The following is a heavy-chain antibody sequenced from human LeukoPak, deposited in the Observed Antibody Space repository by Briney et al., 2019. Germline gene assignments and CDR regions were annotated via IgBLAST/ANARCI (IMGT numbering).Heavy chain of an antibody. CDR2: ISAYNGNT. Sequence: ASVKVSCKASGYTFTSYGISWVRQAPGQGLEWMGWISAYNGNTNYTQKLQGRVTMTTDTSTSTAYMELRSLRSDDTAVYYCARDPTVTGEVDYWGQGTLATVSS. CDR3: ARDPTVTGEVDY. D-gene: IGHD4-17*01. J-gene: IGHJ4*02. V-gene: IGHV1-18*04. CDR1: GYTFTSYG.